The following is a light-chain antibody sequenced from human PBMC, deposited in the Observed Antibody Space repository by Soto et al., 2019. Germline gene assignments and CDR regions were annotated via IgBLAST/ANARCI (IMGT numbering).Light chain of an antibody. Sequence: VMLQSPATLYVSPGERAILSCRASQSVSSNLAWYLQKPGQAPRLLIYGASSRATGIPDRFSGSGSGTDFTLTISRLEPEDFAVYYCQQYGSSPPTFGQGTKVDIK. CDR1: QSVSSN. V-gene: IGKV3-20*01. J-gene: IGKJ1*01. CDR3: QQYGSSPPT. CDR2: GAS.